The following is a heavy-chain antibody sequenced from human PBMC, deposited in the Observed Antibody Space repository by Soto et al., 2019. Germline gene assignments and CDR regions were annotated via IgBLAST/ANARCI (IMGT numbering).Heavy chain of an antibody. Sequence: GGSLRLSCAASGFTFSSYSMNWVRQAPGKGLEWVSYISTSSSTIYYADSVKGRFTISRDNAKNSLYLQMNSLRAEDTAVYYCARDGAYGDFYFDYWGQGTLVTVSS. CDR3: ARDGAYGDFYFDY. J-gene: IGHJ4*02. V-gene: IGHV3-48*01. CDR1: GFTFSSYS. D-gene: IGHD4-17*01. CDR2: ISTSSSTI.